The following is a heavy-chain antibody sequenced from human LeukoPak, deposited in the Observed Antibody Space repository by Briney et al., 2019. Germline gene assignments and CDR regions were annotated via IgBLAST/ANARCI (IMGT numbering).Heavy chain of an antibody. D-gene: IGHD5-18*01. CDR1: GGTFSSYA. J-gene: IGHJ4*02. Sequence: GASVKVSCKASGGTFSSYAISWVRQAPGQGLEWMGGIIPIFGTANYAQKFQGRVTITADESTSTAYMELSSLRSEDTAVYYCARHDGNTDMALLLGYWGQGTLVTVSS. CDR2: IIPIFGTA. V-gene: IGHV1-69*13. CDR3: ARHDGNTDMALLLGY.